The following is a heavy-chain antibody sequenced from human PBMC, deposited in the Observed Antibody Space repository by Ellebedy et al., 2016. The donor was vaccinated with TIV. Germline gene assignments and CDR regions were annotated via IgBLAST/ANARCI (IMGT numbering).Heavy chain of an antibody. J-gene: IGHJ6*02. CDR1: GGSISSYY. Sequence: MPSETLSLTCTVSGGSISSYYLSWIRQPPGKGLEWIGYIYYSGSTNYNPSLKSRVTISVDTSTNQSSLKLSSVTAAYTAVDYCARGEVTFYYYGMDVWGQGTTVTVSS. V-gene: IGHV4-59*01. CDR2: IYYSGST. D-gene: IGHD3-16*01. CDR3: ARGEVTFYYYGMDV.